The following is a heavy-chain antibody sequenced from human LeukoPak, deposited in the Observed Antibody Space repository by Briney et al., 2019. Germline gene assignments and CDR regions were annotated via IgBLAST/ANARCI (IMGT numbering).Heavy chain of an antibody. Sequence: PSETLSLTCTVSGGSISSYYWSWIRQPPGKGLEWIGYIYYSGSTNYNPSLKSRVTISVDTSKNQFSLKLSSVTAADTAVYYCARENIVVVPAAIRTRYNWFDPWGQGTLVTVSS. D-gene: IGHD2-2*01. V-gene: IGHV4-59*01. CDR3: ARENIVVVPAAIRTRYNWFDP. CDR1: GGSISSYY. CDR2: IYYSGST. J-gene: IGHJ5*02.